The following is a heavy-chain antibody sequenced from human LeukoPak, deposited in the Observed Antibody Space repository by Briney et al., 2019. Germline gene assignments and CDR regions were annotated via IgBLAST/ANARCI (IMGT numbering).Heavy chain of an antibody. J-gene: IGHJ5*02. CDR2: MNPNSGNT. CDR3: ARYRIAVAGTHWFDP. CDR1: GYTFTSYD. D-gene: IGHD6-19*01. V-gene: IGHV1-8*01. Sequence: ASVKVSCKASGYTFTSYDINWVRQATGQGLEWMGWMNPNSGNTGYAQKFQGRVTMTRNTSISTAYMELSSLRSEDTAVYYCARYRIAVAGTHWFDPWGQGTLVTVSS.